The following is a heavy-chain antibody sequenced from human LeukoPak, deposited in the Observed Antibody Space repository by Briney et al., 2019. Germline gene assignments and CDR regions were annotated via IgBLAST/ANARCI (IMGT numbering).Heavy chain of an antibody. CDR2: ISSSGSTI. CDR3: ATSTWYYFYALDV. CDR1: GFTFSTYW. Sequence: PGGSLRLSCAASGFTFSTYWMHWVRQAPGKGLEWVSYISSSGSTIYYADSVKGRFTISRDNAKNSLFLQMNSLRAEDTAVYYCATSTWYYFYALDVWGQGTTVTVSS. V-gene: IGHV3-48*04. J-gene: IGHJ6*02. D-gene: IGHD6-13*01.